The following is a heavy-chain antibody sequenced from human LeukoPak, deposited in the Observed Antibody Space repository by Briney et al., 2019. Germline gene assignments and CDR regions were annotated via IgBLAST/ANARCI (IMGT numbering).Heavy chain of an antibody. CDR2: ISGSGGST. D-gene: IGHD5-18*01. V-gene: IGHV3-23*01. J-gene: IGHJ4*02. Sequence: PGRFLRLSCAASGFTFSYYGIHWVRQAPGKGLEWVSAISGSGGSTYYADSVKGRFTISRDNSKNTLYLQMNSLRAEDTAVYYCAKRNQYGYRDYWGQGTLVTVSS. CDR3: AKRNQYGYRDY. CDR1: GFTFSYYG.